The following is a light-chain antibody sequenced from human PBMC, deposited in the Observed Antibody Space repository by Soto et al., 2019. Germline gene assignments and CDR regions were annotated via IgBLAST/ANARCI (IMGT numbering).Light chain of an antibody. V-gene: IGLV1-51*01. CDR2: DNN. CDR3: VTWGVSGGV. CDR1: SSNIGNNY. J-gene: IGLJ2*01. Sequence: QSVLTQPPSVSAAPGQKVTISCSGSSSNIGNNYVAWYQQLPGTAPKLLIYDNNKRPSGIPERFSGSKSGTSATLDITGRQAGDEGVYYCVTWGVSGGVFGGGHKMTVL.